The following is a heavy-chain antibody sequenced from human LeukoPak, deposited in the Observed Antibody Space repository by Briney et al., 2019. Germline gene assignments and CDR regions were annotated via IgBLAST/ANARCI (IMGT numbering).Heavy chain of an antibody. D-gene: IGHD6-13*01. CDR1: GYTFTGYY. J-gene: IGHJ4*01. Sequence: ASVTVSCKASGYTFTGYYMHWVRQAPGQGLEWMGWINPNSGGTNYAQKFQGRVTMTRDTSISTAYMELSRLRSDDTAVYYCVRVGGRIARPGGLYYWGHVTLVTVSS. CDR3: VRVGGRIARPGGLYY. CDR2: INPNSGGT. V-gene: IGHV1-2*02.